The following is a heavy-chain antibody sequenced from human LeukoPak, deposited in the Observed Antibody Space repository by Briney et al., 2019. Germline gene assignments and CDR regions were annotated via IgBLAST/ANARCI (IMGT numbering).Heavy chain of an antibody. Sequence: GRSLRLSCAASGFTFSSYAMHWVRQAPGKGLEWVAGISNDGSNKYYADSVKGRFTISRDNSKNTLYLQMNSLRAEDTAVYHCAREYLMVGAICPGYWGQGTLVTVSS. CDR3: AREYLMVGAICPGY. V-gene: IGHV3-30*01. D-gene: IGHD1-26*01. CDR1: GFTFSSYA. CDR2: ISNDGSNK. J-gene: IGHJ4*02.